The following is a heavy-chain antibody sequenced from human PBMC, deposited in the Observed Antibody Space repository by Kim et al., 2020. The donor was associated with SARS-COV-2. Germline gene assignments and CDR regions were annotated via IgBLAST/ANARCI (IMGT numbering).Heavy chain of an antibody. CDR1: GYSISSGYY. Sequence: SETLSLTCTVSGYSISSGYYWGWIRQPPGKGLEWIGSIYHSGSTYYNPSLKSRVTISVDTSKNQFSLKLSSVTAADTAVYYCARDLYSSSWYYYYYGMDVWGQGTTVTVSS. CDR3: ARDLYSSSWYYYYYGMDV. V-gene: IGHV4-38-2*02. CDR2: IYHSGST. J-gene: IGHJ6*02. D-gene: IGHD6-13*01.